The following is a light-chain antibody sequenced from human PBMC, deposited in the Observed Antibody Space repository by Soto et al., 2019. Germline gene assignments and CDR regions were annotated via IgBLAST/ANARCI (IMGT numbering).Light chain of an antibody. Sequence: EIVLTQSPGTLSLSPGERATLSCRASQSVSSYLAWYQQKPGLAPRLLIYDASSRTTGIPDRFSGSGSGTDFTLTISRLEPEDFAVYYCQQYGSSPYTFRQGTKLEIK. CDR2: DAS. V-gene: IGKV3D-20*01. CDR3: QQYGSSPYT. CDR1: QSVSSY. J-gene: IGKJ2*01.